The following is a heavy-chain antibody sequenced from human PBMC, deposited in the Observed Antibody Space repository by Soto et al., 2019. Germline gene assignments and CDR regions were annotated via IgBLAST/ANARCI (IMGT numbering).Heavy chain of an antibody. CDR2: ISAYDGLT. Sequence: QVQLVQSAAEVKKPGASVKVSCKTSGYIFTNYGISWVRQAPGQGLEWMGWISAYDGLTNHSQKFQGRVTMTTDTSTSTAYMELRSLSSDDTAVFYCARVRYHDTIGYYDVAYSGQGTLVTVSS. D-gene: IGHD3-22*01. V-gene: IGHV1-18*01. J-gene: IGHJ4*02. CDR3: ARVRYHDTIGYYDVAY. CDR1: GYIFTNYG.